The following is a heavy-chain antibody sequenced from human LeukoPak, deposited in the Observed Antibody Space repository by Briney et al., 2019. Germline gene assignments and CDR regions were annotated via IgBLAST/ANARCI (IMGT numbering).Heavy chain of an antibody. Sequence: GGSLRLSCAASGFTFRNYVMRWVRQAPGKGLEWVSVINNDGSGTNYADSVKGRSTISRDNAKNTLYLQMTSLGAEDTAVYYCVRGGFGHAMDVWGQGTTVTVSS. J-gene: IGHJ6*02. V-gene: IGHV3-74*01. D-gene: IGHD3-10*01. CDR3: VRGGFGHAMDV. CDR2: INNDGSGT. CDR1: GFTFRNYV.